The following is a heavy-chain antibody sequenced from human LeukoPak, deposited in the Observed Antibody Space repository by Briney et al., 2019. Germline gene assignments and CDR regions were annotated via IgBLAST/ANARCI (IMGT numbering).Heavy chain of an antibody. V-gene: IGHV4-34*01. CDR2: INHSGST. J-gene: IGHJ5*02. CDR3: ARSSSSTFDP. CDR1: GGSFGGYY. Sequence: TSETLSLTCAVYGGSFGGYYWSWSRQPPRKGLEWIGEINHSGSTNYNPSLKSRVTISVDTSKNQFSLKLSSVTAADTAIYFCARSSSSTFDPWGRGTLVTVSS. D-gene: IGHD6-19*01.